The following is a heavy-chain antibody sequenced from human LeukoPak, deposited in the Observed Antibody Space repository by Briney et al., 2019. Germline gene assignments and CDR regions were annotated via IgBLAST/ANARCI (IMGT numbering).Heavy chain of an antibody. D-gene: IGHD1/OR15-1a*01. CDR1: GFPFSSYS. CDR2: ISSSSTYI. J-gene: IGHJ6*02. Sequence: GGSLRLSCAASGFPFSSYSMNWVRQAPRKGPPWVSSISSSSTYIFYADAVKGRFTISRDNAKNSLSLQMNSLRAEDTAVYYCAREALNMYYGMDVWGQGTTITVSS. CDR3: AREALNMYYGMDV. V-gene: IGHV3-21*01.